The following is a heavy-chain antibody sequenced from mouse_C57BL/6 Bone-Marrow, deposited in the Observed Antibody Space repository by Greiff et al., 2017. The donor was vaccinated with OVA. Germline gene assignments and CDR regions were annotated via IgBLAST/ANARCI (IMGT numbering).Heavy chain of an antibody. CDR2: INYDGSST. D-gene: IGHD1-1*01. Sequence: EVKLVESEGGLVQPGSSMKLSCTASGFTFSDYYMAWVRQVPEKGLEWVANINYDGSSTYYLDSLKSRFIISRDNAKNILYLQMSSLKSEDTATYYCARDSVVATRWYFDVWGTGTTVTVSS. CDR1: GFTFSDYY. V-gene: IGHV5-16*01. CDR3: ARDSVVATRWYFDV. J-gene: IGHJ1*03.